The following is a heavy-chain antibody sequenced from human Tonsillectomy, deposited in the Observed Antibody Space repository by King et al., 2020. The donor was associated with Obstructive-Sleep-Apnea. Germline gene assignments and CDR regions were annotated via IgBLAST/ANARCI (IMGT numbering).Heavy chain of an antibody. CDR3: ASLSAGGSGSSPFDY. CDR2: ITSNGGST. Sequence: QLVQSGGGLVQPGGALRLSCAGSGFTFSTYAMHVVRQAPGKGLEYVSAITSNGGSTHYADSVKGRFTISRDNSKNTLYLQMGSLRTEDMAVYYCASLSAGGSGSSPFDYWGQGTLVTVSS. D-gene: IGHD3-10*01. V-gene: IGHV3-64*07. CDR1: GFTFSTYA. J-gene: IGHJ4*02.